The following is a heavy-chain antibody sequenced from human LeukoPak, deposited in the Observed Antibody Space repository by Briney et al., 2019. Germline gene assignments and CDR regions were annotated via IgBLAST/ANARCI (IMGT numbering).Heavy chain of an antibody. CDR1: GFTFSNAW. V-gene: IGHV3-20*04. J-gene: IGHJ4*02. CDR2: INWNGGRT. CDR3: ARDYDYGDYPGY. D-gene: IGHD4-17*01. Sequence: GGSLRLSCAASGFTFSNAWMSWVRQAPGKGLEWVSGINWNGGRTGYADSVKGRFTISRDNAKNSLYLQMNSLRAEDTALYYCARDYDYGDYPGYWGQGTLVTVSS.